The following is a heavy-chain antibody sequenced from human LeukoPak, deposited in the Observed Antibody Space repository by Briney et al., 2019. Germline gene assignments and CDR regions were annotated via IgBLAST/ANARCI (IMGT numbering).Heavy chain of an antibody. Sequence: ASVKVSCKVSGYTLTELSMHWARQAPGQGLEWMGIINPSGGSTSYAQKFQGRVTMTRDTSTSTVYMELSSLRSEDTAVYYCARIFGYFDLWGRGTLVTVSS. CDR1: GYTLTELS. CDR3: ARIFGYFDL. CDR2: INPSGGST. V-gene: IGHV1-46*01. J-gene: IGHJ2*01.